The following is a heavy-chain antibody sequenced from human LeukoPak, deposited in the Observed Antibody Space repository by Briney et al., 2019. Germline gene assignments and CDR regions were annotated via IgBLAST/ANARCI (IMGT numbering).Heavy chain of an antibody. V-gene: IGHV1-69*13. Sequence: GASVKVSCKASGGTFSSYAISWVRQAPGQGLEWMGGIIPIFGTANYAQKFQGRVTITADESTSTAYMELSSLRSEDTAVYYCARAPAYYYDSSGYLFDYWGQGTLVTVSS. CDR2: IIPIFGTA. CDR1: GGTFSSYA. J-gene: IGHJ4*02. CDR3: ARAPAYYYDSSGYLFDY. D-gene: IGHD3-22*01.